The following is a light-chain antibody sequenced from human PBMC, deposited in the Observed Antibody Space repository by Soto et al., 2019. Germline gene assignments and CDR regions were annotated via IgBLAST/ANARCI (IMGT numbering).Light chain of an antibody. J-gene: IGKJ1*01. CDR3: QQYDSYSWT. CDR1: QSISTW. V-gene: IGKV1-5*01. Sequence: DIEMTQSPSTLSASVRDRVTITCRASQSISTWLAWCQQKPGKAPKVLIYDASSLESGVPSRFSGSGSGTEFTLSISSLQPDDFATYYCQQYDSYSWTFGQGTKVDI. CDR2: DAS.